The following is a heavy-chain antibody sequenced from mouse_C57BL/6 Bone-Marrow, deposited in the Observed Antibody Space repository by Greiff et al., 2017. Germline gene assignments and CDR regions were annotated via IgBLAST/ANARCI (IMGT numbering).Heavy chain of an antibody. D-gene: IGHD1-1*01. Sequence: QVQLQQPGAELVMPGASVKLSCTASGYTFTSYWMHWVKQRPGQGLEWIGEIDPSDSYTHYNQKFKGKSTLTVDKASSTAYMQLSSLTSADYAVYYCAIEDYYGSGLDYWGQGTTLTVSS. J-gene: IGHJ2*01. CDR3: AIEDYYGSGLDY. CDR2: IDPSDSYT. CDR1: GYTFTSYW. V-gene: IGHV1-69*01.